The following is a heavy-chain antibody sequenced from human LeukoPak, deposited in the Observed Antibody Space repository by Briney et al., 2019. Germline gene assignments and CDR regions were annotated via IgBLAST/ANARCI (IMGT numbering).Heavy chain of an antibody. Sequence: GGSLRLSCAASGFTFSSYAMTWVRQAPGKGLEWVSGISGSGGSTNYADSVKGRFTISRDNSKDTLYLQMNSLRAEDTAVYYCAKDSTGVYDSSGYYYSPSFDYWGQGTLVTVSS. D-gene: IGHD3-22*01. CDR3: AKDSTGVYDSSGYYYSPSFDY. CDR2: ISGSGGST. J-gene: IGHJ4*02. V-gene: IGHV3-23*01. CDR1: GFTFSSYA.